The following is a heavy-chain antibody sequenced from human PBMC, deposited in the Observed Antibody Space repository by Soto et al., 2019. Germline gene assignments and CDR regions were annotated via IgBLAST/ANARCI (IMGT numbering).Heavy chain of an antibody. CDR1: GLTFSDYT. CDR3: ARDVSGGSGNLGY. V-gene: IGHV3-21*01. J-gene: IGHJ4*02. CDR2: ITGLSSYI. Sequence: PWGSLRLSCAPSGLTFSDYTMNWVRPAPGKGLEWVSTITGLSSYIYYAHSVKGRFTISRDNAENSLYLQMNSLRAEDTAVYYCARDVSGGSGNLGYWGQGTLVTVSS. D-gene: IGHD3-10*01.